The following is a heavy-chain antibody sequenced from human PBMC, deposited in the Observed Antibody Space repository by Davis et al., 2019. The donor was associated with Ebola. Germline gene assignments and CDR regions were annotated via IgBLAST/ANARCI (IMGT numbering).Heavy chain of an antibody. CDR1: GFSFNNHA. V-gene: IGHV3-30-3*01. CDR3: ARETKNFDSSGYYQNWFDP. J-gene: IGHJ5*02. D-gene: IGHD3-22*01. Sequence: PGGSLRLSCAASGFSFNNHAMHWVRQAPGKGLDWVTVISYDGTNKYYADSVTGRFTISRDNSKNTLYLQMNSLRAEDTAVYFCARETKNFDSSGYYQNWFDPWGQGTLVTVSS. CDR2: ISYDGTNK.